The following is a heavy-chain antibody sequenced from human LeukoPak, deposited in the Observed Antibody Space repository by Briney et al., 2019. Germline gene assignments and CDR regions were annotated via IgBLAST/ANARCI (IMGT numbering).Heavy chain of an antibody. D-gene: IGHD3-16*01. V-gene: IGHV3-15*01. CDR1: GFTFGGFA. CDR3: TTVKLTWGY. J-gene: IGHJ4*02. CDR2: IKSKTDGGTT. Sequence: GGSLRLSCAASGFTFGGFAMSWVRQAPGKGLEWVGRIKSKTDGGTTDYAAPVKGRFTISRDDSKNTLYLQMNSLKTEDTGVYFCTTVKLTWGYWGQGTLVTVSS.